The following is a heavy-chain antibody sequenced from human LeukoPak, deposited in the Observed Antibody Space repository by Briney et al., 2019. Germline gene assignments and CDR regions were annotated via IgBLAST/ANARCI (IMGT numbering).Heavy chain of an antibody. CDR2: IRSKAYGGTT. V-gene: IGHV3-49*04. D-gene: IGHD3-3*01. CDR1: GFTFGDYA. J-gene: IGHJ6*02. Sequence: GRSLRLSCTASGFTFGDYAMSWVRQAPGKGLEWVGFIRSKAYGGTTEYAASVKGRFTISRDDSKSIAHLQMNSLKTEDTAVYYCTRVQYYDFWSGYPGYYGMDVWGQGTTVTVSS. CDR3: TRVQYYDFWSGYPGYYGMDV.